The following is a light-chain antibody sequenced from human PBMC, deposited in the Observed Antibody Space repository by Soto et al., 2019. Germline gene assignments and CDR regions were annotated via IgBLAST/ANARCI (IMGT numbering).Light chain of an antibody. CDR3: CSYVSSKTYL. CDR1: SSDVGYYNY. CDR2: EVT. V-gene: IGLV2-11*01. Sequence: QSVLTQPRSVSGSPGQSVTISCTGTSSDVGYYNYVSWFQQYPGKAPKLIIYEVTNRPSGVSDRFSGSKSDNTASLTISGLQTEDEADYYCCSYVSSKTYLFGTGTKVTVL. J-gene: IGLJ1*01.